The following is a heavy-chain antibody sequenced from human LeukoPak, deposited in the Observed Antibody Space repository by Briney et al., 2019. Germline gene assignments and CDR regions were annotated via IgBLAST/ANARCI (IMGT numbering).Heavy chain of an antibody. Sequence: GGSLTLSCAASGFTVSNNYMNWVRQAPGKGLEWVSVIYSGGSTYYADSVQGRFTISRDNSKNTLYLQMNSLRAEDTAVYYCARGQRAAAGFDSWGQGTLVSVSS. V-gene: IGHV3-53*01. CDR3: ARGQRAAAGFDS. J-gene: IGHJ4*02. CDR1: GFTVSNNY. D-gene: IGHD6-13*01. CDR2: IYSGGST.